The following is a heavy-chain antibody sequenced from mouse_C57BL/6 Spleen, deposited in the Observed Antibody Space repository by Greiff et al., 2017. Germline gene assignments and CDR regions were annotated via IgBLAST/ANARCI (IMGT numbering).Heavy chain of an antibody. CDR2: IDPEDGET. D-gene: IGHD1-1*01. Sequence: VQLQQSGAELVKPRASVKLSCTASGFNIKDYYMHWVKQRTEQGLEWIGRIDPEDGETKYALKFQGKATITADTSSNTAYLQLSSLTSEDTAVYYCAPSNYYGSSLYYFDYWGQGTTLTVSS. V-gene: IGHV14-2*01. CDR1: GFNIKDYY. CDR3: APSNYYGSSLYYFDY. J-gene: IGHJ2*01.